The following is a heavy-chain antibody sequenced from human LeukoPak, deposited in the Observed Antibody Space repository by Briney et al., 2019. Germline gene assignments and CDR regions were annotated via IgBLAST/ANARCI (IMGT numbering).Heavy chain of an antibody. CDR1: GFTFDDYA. CDR2: ISWNSGSI. CDR3: AKDRLGELSPSNDY. V-gene: IGHV3-9*01. Sequence: GGSPRLSCAASGFTFDDYAMHWVRQAPGKGLEWVSGISWNSGSIGYADSVKGRFTISRDNAKNSLYLQMNSLRAEDTALYYCAKDRLGELSPSNDYWGQGTLVTVSS. J-gene: IGHJ4*02. D-gene: IGHD3-16*02.